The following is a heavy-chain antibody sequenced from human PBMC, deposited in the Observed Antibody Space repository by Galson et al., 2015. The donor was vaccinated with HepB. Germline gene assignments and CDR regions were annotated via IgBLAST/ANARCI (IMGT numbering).Heavy chain of an antibody. V-gene: IGHV1-69*13. D-gene: IGHD4-11*01. CDR2: IIPIFGTA. J-gene: IGHJ6*02. Sequence: SVKVSCKASGGTFSSYAISWVRQAPGQGLEWMGGIIPIFGTANYAQKFQGRVTITADESTSTAYMELSSLRSEDTAVYYCALRLQANYYYYYGMDVWGQGTTVTVSS. CDR1: GGTFSSYA. CDR3: ALRLQANYYYYYGMDV.